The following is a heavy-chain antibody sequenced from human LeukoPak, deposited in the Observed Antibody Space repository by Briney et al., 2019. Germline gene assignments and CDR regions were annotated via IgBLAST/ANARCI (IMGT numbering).Heavy chain of an antibody. CDR2: IYHSGST. D-gene: IGHD3-10*01. CDR3: ARNRYYGSGSYPQSNWFDP. Sequence: PSETLSLTCAASGYSISSGYYWGWIRQPPGKGLEWIGSIYHSGSTYYNPSLKSRVTISVDTSKNQFSLKLSSVTAADTAVYYCARNRYYGSGSYPQSNWFDPWGQGTLVTVSS. J-gene: IGHJ5*02. CDR1: GYSISSGYY. V-gene: IGHV4-38-2*01.